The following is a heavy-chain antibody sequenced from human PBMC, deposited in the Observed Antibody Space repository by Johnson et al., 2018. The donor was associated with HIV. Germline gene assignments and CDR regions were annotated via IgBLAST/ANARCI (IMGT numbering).Heavy chain of an antibody. CDR3: ARVRSGLSYDAFDI. Sequence: EVQLVESGGDLIQPGGSLRLSCAASGFTLSSYWMNWVRQAPGKGLEWVAKIKQDGSEKYYVDSVKGRFTISRDNAKNSLYLQMNSLRAEDTAIYYCARVRSGLSYDAFDIWGQGTMVTVSS. J-gene: IGHJ3*02. CDR1: GFTLSSYW. CDR2: IKQDGSEK. D-gene: IGHD3-3*01. V-gene: IGHV3-7*01.